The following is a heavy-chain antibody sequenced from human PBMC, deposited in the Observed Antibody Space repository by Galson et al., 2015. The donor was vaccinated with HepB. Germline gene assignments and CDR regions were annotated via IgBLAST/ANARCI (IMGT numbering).Heavy chain of an antibody. CDR3: ARVSAYYDYVWGSYRLYAFDI. V-gene: IGHV3-7*01. CDR1: GFTFSSYW. CDR2: IKQDGSEK. J-gene: IGHJ3*02. D-gene: IGHD3-16*02. Sequence: SLRLSCAASGFTFSSYWMSWVRQAPGKGLEWVANIKQDGSEKYYVDSVKGRFTISRDNAKNSLHLQMNSLRAEDTAVYYCARVSAYYDYVWGSYRLYAFDIWGQGTMVTVSS.